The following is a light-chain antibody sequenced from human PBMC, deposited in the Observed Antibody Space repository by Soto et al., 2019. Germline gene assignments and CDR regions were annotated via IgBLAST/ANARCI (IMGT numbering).Light chain of an antibody. CDR2: SAS. J-gene: IGKJ1*01. Sequence: DIQMTQSPSSLSASVGDRVTITCRASQDIRNDLGWYQQKPGKAPKSLIYSASSLQSGVPSKFSGVGSGTEFTLTITDMQPDDFATYYCQQYYRYPWTFGQGTKVEI. V-gene: IGKV1-17*02. CDR3: QQYYRYPWT. CDR1: QDIRND.